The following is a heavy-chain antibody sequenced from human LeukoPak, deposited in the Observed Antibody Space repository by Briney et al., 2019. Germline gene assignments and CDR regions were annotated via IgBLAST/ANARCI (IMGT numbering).Heavy chain of an antibody. Sequence: SETLSLTCTVSGGSISSSSYYWGCIRQPPGKGLECIGSIYYSGSTYYNPSLKSRVTISVDTSKNQFSLKLSSVTAADTAVYYCARHNRLRFLEWFPQGILDYWGQGTLVTVSS. CDR3: ARHNRLRFLEWFPQGILDY. D-gene: IGHD3-3*01. CDR1: GGSISSSSYY. CDR2: IYYSGST. J-gene: IGHJ4*02. V-gene: IGHV4-39*01.